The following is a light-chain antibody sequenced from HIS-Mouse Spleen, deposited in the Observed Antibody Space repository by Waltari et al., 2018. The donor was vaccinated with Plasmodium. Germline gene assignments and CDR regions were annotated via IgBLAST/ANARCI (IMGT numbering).Light chain of an antibody. CDR1: VLAKKY. CDR2: KDS. Sequence: SYELTQPSSVSVSPGQTARITCSGDVLAKKYARWFQQKPGQAPVRVIYKDSERPSGIPERFAGSSSGTTVTLTISGAQVEDEADYYCYSAADNNLVFGGGTKLTAL. V-gene: IGLV3-27*01. J-gene: IGLJ3*02. CDR3: YSAADNNLV.